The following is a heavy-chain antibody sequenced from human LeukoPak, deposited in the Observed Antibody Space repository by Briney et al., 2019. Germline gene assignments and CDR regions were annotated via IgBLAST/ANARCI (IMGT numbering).Heavy chain of an antibody. V-gene: IGHV4-39*07. D-gene: IGHD3-10*01. CDR3: ARVLRITMVRGCFDY. Sequence: SETLSLTCTVSGGSISSSSYYWGWIHQPPGKGLEWIGSIYYSGSTYYNPSLKSRVTISVDTSKNQFSLKLSSVTAADTAVYYCARVLRITMVRGCFDYWGQGALVTVSS. J-gene: IGHJ4*02. CDR2: IYYSGST. CDR1: GGSISSSSYY.